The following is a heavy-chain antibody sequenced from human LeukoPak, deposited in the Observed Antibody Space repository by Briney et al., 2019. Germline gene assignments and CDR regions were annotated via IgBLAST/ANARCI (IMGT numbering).Heavy chain of an antibody. CDR2: IYHTGST. D-gene: IGHD4-17*01. CDR1: VGSITDYY. Sequence: SDTLSLTYTVSVGSITDYYWSWLRQPPGKGLQWIGFIYHTGSTRYNPSLRSRVTISVDTSKEQFSLELISVSAADTAVYYCARWDYGDYGDYWGQGTLVTVSS. CDR3: ARWDYGDYGDY. J-gene: IGHJ4*02. V-gene: IGHV4-59*08.